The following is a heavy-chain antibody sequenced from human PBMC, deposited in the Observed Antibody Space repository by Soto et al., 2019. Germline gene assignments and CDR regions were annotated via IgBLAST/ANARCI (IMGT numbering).Heavy chain of an antibody. D-gene: IGHD3-10*01. Sequence: QITFKESGPTLVRPTQTLTLTCTFSGFSLSTTGVGVGWIRQPPGKALEWRALIYWDDDKRSSPSLKSRITITKDTYKNEVILPMTNMDPVDTARYYCAQRFPHYGLGRERGKWFDPWGQGTLVTVSS. J-gene: IGHJ5*02. CDR1: GFSLSTTGVG. CDR3: AQRFPHYGLGRERGKWFDP. V-gene: IGHV2-5*02. CDR2: IYWDDDK.